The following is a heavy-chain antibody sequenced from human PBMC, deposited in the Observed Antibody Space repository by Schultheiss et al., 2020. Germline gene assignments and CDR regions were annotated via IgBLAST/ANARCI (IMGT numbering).Heavy chain of an antibody. CDR2: ISSRASTI. CDR3: ARDCGGAGGALDYIDY. V-gene: IGHV3-48*03. CDR1: GFTFSDYQ. Sequence: GGSLRLSCAASGFTFSDYQMSWVRQAPGKGLEWISYISSRASTIYYADSVRGRFTISRDNAKNSLYLQMSSLRAEDTAIYYCARDCGGAGGALDYIDYWGQGTLVTVSS. J-gene: IGHJ4*02. D-gene: IGHD2-21*01.